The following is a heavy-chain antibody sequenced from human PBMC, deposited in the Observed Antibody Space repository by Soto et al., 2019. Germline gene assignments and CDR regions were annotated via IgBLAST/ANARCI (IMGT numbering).Heavy chain of an antibody. CDR2: INAGNGNT. CDR3: ARVFLLGSGWPRDYYFDY. J-gene: IGHJ4*02. CDR1: GYTFTSYA. Sequence: ASVKVSCKASGYTFTSYAMHWVRQAPGQRHEWMGWINAGNGNTKYSQKFQGRVTITRDTSASTAYMELSSLRSEDTAVYYCARVFLLGSGWPRDYYFDYWGQGTLVTVSS. V-gene: IGHV1-3*01. D-gene: IGHD6-19*01.